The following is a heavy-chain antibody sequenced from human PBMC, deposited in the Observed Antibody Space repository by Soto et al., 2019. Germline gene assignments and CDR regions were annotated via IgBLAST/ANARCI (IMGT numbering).Heavy chain of an antibody. CDR2: ISDSGGST. CDR3: AKGAYYYDSSRYYGY. V-gene: IGHV3-23*01. CDR1: GFTFSRYA. D-gene: IGHD3-22*01. J-gene: IGHJ4*02. Sequence: PGGSLRLSCAASGFTFSRYAMSWVRQAPGKGLEWVSAISDSGGSTYYADSVKGRFTISRDNSKNTLYLQMNSLRAEDTAVYYCAKGAYYYDSSRYYGYWGQGTLVTVSS.